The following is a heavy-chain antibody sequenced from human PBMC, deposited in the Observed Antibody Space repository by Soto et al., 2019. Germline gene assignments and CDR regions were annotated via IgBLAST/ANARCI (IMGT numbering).Heavy chain of an antibody. CDR1: GVTFTSYA. Sequence: PGXSLRLSCAASGVTFTSYAMPWVRQVPGEGLQWVSSISKSGDSTYYADSVKGRFTTSRDNSKNTLYLQMNSLRAEDTAIYYCAKGSFGFDYWGQGTPVTVSS. CDR3: AKGSFGFDY. J-gene: IGHJ4*02. V-gene: IGHV3-23*01. D-gene: IGHD3-10*01. CDR2: ISKSGDST.